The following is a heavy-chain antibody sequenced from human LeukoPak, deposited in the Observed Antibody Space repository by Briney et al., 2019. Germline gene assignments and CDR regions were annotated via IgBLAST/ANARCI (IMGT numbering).Heavy chain of an antibody. V-gene: IGHV1-69*05. D-gene: IGHD3-10*01. CDR3: ARSPSGAYYYDF. Sequence: SVKVSRKASGGTFSSYAISWVRQAPGQGLEWMGGIIPIFGTANYAQKFQGRVTITTDESTSTAYMELSSLRSEDTAVYYCARSPSGAYYYDFWGQGTLVTVSS. J-gene: IGHJ4*02. CDR2: IIPIFGTA. CDR1: GGTFSSYA.